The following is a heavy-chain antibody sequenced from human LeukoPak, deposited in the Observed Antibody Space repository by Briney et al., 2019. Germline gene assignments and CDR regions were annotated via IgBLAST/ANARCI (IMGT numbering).Heavy chain of an antibody. CDR1: GGSISSGSYY. V-gene: IGHV4-61*02. Sequence: SQTLSLTCTVSGGSISSGSYYWSWIRQPAGKGLEWIGRIYTSGSTNYNPSLKSRVTISVDTSKNQFSLRLSSVTAADTAVYYCARAVADKTFDYWGPGTLVTVSS. CDR3: ARAVADKTFDY. J-gene: IGHJ4*02. CDR2: IYTSGST.